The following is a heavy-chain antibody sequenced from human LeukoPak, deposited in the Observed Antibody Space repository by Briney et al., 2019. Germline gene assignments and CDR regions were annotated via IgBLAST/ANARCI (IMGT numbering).Heavy chain of an antibody. CDR3: ARLNRGGYYDSSGYLAYPTYYFDY. J-gene: IGHJ4*02. D-gene: IGHD3-22*01. CDR1: GGSISSYY. V-gene: IGHV4-59*12. CDR2: IYYSGST. Sequence: SETLSPTCTVSGGSISSYYWSWIRQPPGKGLEWIGYIYYSGSTNYNPSLKSRVTISVDTSKNQFSLKLSSVTAADTAVYYCARLNRGGYYDSSGYLAYPTYYFDYWGQGTLVTVSS.